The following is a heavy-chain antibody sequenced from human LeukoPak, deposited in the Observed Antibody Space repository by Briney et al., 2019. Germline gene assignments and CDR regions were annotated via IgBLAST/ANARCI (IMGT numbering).Heavy chain of an antibody. J-gene: IGHJ4*02. D-gene: IGHD1-26*01. V-gene: IGHV3-49*03. CDR3: TREPSSGLEFDY. CDR2: IRSKAYGGTT. Sequence: PGGSLRLSCTASGFTFGDYAMSWFRQAPGKGLEWVGFIRSKAYGGTTECAASVKGRFTISRDDSKSIAYLQKNSLKTEDTAVYYCTREPSSGLEFDYWGQGTLVTVSS. CDR1: GFTFGDYA.